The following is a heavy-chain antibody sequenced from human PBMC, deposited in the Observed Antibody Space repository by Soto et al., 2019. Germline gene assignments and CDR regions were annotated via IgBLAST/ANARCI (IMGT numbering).Heavy chain of an antibody. J-gene: IGHJ4*02. CDR2: SKAKLEGSTT. V-gene: IGHV3-15*07. D-gene: IGHD3-22*01. Sequence: EVQLVESGGALVKPGGSLRLSCAASGLSFEIAWMNWVRQAPGKGLEWVGRSKAKLEGSTTEYASPVKGRFTISRDESNITVYLEITSHQTEDTAMYYCNTEDWYYDSSGYANFEYGGQGTLVTVSS. CDR3: NTEDWYYDSSGYANFEY. CDR1: GLSFEIAW.